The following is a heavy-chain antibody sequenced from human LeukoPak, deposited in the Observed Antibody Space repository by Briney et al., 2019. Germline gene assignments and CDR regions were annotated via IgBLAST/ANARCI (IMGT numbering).Heavy chain of an antibody. CDR3: AKDRSYDDAFDI. Sequence: GGSLRLSCAASGFTLSSYAMSWVRQAPGKGLEWVSAISGSGGSTYYADSVKGRFTISRDNSKNTLYLQMNSLRAEDTAVYYCAKDRSYDDAFDIWGQGTMVTVSS. CDR1: GFTLSSYA. J-gene: IGHJ3*02. CDR2: ISGSGGST. D-gene: IGHD1-26*01. V-gene: IGHV3-23*01.